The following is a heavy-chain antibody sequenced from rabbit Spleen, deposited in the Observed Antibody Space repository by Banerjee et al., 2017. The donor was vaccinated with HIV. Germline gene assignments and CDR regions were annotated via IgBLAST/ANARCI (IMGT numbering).Heavy chain of an antibody. D-gene: IGHD1-1*01. Sequence: QSLEESGGGLVKPGGTLTLTCTVSGFSFSSNWICWVRQAPGKGLEWIACIDTSDGDTDYASWAKGRFTVSKTSSTTVTLQMTSLTAADTATYFCARDVHDSGSGYYTFALWGPGTLVTVS. CDR1: GFSFSSNW. CDR2: IDTSDGDT. J-gene: IGHJ4*01. V-gene: IGHV1S40*01. CDR3: ARDVHDSGSGYYTFAL.